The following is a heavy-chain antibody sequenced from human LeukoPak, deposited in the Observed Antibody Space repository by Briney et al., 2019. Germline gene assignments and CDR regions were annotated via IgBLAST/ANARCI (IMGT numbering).Heavy chain of an antibody. CDR2: IYYSGST. CDR1: GGSVSSGSNY. D-gene: IGHD3-3*01. J-gene: IGHJ4*02. CDR3: ARATFGVARN. V-gene: IGHV4-61*01. Sequence: SETLSLTCTVSGGSVSSGSNYWSWIRQPPGKGLEWIGYIYYSGSTNYNPSLKSRVTISVDKSKNQFSLKLSSVTAADTAVYYCARATFGVARNWGQGTLVTVSS.